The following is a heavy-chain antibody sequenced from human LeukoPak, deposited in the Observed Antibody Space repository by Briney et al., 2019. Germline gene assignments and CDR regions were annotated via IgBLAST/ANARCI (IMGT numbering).Heavy chain of an antibody. CDR2: ISSSSSYI. J-gene: IGHJ4*02. D-gene: IGHD5-24*01. CDR1: GFTFSSYS. CDR3: ARELGRWLQFDY. Sequence: GGSLRLSCAASGFTFSSYSMNWVRQAPGKGLEWVSSISSSSSYIYYADSVKGRFTISRDNAKNSLYLQMNSLRAEDTAVYYCARELGRWLQFDYWGQGTLVTVSS. V-gene: IGHV3-21*01.